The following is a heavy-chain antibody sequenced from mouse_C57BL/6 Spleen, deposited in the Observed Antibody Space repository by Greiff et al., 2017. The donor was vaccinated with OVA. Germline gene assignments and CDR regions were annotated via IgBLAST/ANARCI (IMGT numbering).Heavy chain of an antibody. CDR3: AIPIYYGNSWFAY. CDR1: GYTFTSYW. CDR2: IHPNSGST. V-gene: IGHV1-64*01. Sequence: VQLQQPGAELVKPGASVKLSCKASGYTFTSYWMHWVKQRPGRGLEWIGMIHPNSGSTNYNEKFKSKATLTVAKSSSTAYMQLSSRTSEDSAVHYCAIPIYYGNSWFAYWGQGTLVTVAA. D-gene: IGHD2-1*01. J-gene: IGHJ3*01.